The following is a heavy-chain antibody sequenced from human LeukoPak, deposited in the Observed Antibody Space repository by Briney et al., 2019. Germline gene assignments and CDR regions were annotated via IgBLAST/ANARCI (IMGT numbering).Heavy chain of an antibody. Sequence: ASVTVSCKTSGYTFTGYYMHWVRQAPGQGLEWMGWINPNSGGTNYAQKFQGRVTMTRHTSISTAYMELSRLRSDDTAVYYCASGDNYDRSGPYYFDYWGQGTLVTVSS. J-gene: IGHJ4*02. CDR1: GYTFTGYY. CDR2: INPNSGGT. V-gene: IGHV1-2*02. D-gene: IGHD3-22*01. CDR3: ASGDNYDRSGPYYFDY.